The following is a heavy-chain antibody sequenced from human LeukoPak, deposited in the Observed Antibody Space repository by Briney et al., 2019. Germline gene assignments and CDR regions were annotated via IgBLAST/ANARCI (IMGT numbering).Heavy chain of an antibody. Sequence: PGGSLRLSCAASGFALSSYAMNWVRQAPGKGLEWVSYIGSGSNTINYADSVKGRLTISRDNAKNSLYLQMNSLRDEDTAVYYCARDSSSWYSLGYYYGMDVWGQGTTVTVSS. CDR2: IGSGSNTI. J-gene: IGHJ6*02. CDR3: ARDSSSWYSLGYYYGMDV. CDR1: GFALSSYA. D-gene: IGHD6-13*01. V-gene: IGHV3-48*02.